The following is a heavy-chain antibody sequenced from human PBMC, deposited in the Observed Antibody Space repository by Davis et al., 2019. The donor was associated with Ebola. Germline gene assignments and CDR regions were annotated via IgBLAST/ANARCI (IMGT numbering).Heavy chain of an antibody. D-gene: IGHD3-9*01. CDR1: GFTFSNAW. Sequence: GGSLRLSCAASGFTFSNAWMNWVRQAPGKGLEWVGRIKSKTDGGTTDYAAPVKGRFTISRDDSKNTLYLQMNSLKTEDTAVYYRTTYYDILTGYYNFDYWGQGTLVTVSS. V-gene: IGHV3-15*07. CDR2: IKSKTDGGTT. J-gene: IGHJ4*02. CDR3: TTYYDILTGYYNFDY.